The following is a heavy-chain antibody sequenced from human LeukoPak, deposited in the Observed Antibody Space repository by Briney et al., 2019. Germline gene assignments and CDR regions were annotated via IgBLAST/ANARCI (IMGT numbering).Heavy chain of an antibody. CDR1: GYTLIELS. J-gene: IGHJ4*02. V-gene: IGHV1-24*01. D-gene: IGHD3-3*01. CDR2: FDPEDGET. CDR3: ATDRKQIFGVVLPKGS. Sequence: ASVKVSCEVSGYTLIELSMHWVRQAPGKGLEWMGGFDPEDGETIYAQKFQGRVTMTEDTSTDAAYMELSSLRSGDTAVYYCATDRKQIFGVVLPKGSWGQGTLVTVSS.